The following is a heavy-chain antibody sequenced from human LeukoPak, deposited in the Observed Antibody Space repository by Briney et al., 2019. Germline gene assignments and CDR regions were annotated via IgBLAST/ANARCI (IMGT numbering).Heavy chain of an antibody. V-gene: IGHV4-39*07. CDR2: IYYSGST. CDR3: ARDGAADYDSSGYYRTYYFDY. J-gene: IGHJ4*02. Sequence: SETLSLTCTVSGGSISSSSYYWGWIRQPPGKGLEWIGSIYYSGSTYYNPSLKSRVTISVDTSKNQFSLKLSSVTAADTAVYYCARDGAADYDSSGYYRTYYFDYWGQGTLVTVSS. D-gene: IGHD3-22*01. CDR1: GGSISSSSYY.